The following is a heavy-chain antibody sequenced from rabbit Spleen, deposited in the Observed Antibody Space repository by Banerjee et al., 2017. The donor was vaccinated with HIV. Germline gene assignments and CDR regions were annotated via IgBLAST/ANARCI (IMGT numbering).Heavy chain of an antibody. CDR2: TGTRNGKT. CDR1: GVSFILSSY. CDR3: ERGVDDAKGGSSKEV. V-gene: IGHV1S40*01. Sequence: QSLDESGGDLFKPGASLTLTCTASGVSFILSSYMCWVRQAPGKGLEWIACTGTRNGKTWYASWAKGRFTISKPSSTTVTLQMTSVKAADTATYFWERGVDDAKGGSSKEVWGPGTIVTVS. D-gene: IGHD1-1*01. J-gene: IGHJ4*01.